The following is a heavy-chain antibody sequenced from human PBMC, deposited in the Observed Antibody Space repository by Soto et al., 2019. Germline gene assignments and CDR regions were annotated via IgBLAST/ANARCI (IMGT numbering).Heavy chain of an antibody. CDR1: GGSFIGYY. D-gene: IGHD2-15*01. CDR3: ARDRRLLVYYYYYGMDV. Sequence: SETLSLTCAVYGGSFIGYYWSSIRQPPFKGLEWIGEINHSGSTNYNPSLKSRVTISVDTSKNQFSLKLSSVTAADTAVYYCARDRRLLVYYYYYGMDVWGQGTTVTVSS. J-gene: IGHJ6*02. CDR2: INHSGST. V-gene: IGHV4-34*01.